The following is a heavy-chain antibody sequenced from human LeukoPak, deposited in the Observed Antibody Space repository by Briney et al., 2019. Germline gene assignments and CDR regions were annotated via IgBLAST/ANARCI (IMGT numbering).Heavy chain of an antibody. CDR1: GGSISTSNYY. V-gene: IGHV4-39*07. J-gene: IGHJ4*02. D-gene: IGHD3-22*01. CDR2: IFYSGST. Sequence: SESLSLTCTVSGGSISTSNYYWGWLRQPPGKGLEWIGNIFYSGSTYYSPSLKSRVTISLDTSRNQFSLKLNSVTAADTAVYYCARIGETPRYDSSYYFDYWGQGTLVTVSS. CDR3: ARIGETPRYDSSYYFDY.